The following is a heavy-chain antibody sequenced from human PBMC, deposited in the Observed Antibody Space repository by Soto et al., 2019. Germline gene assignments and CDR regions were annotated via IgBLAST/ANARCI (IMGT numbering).Heavy chain of an antibody. CDR2: ISYDGSNK. J-gene: IGHJ3*02. V-gene: IGHV3-30-3*01. CDR3: ARDPGVVVAATSLFDI. D-gene: IGHD2-15*01. Sequence: PGGSLRLSCAASGFTFSSYAMRWVRQAPGKGLEWVAVISYDGSNKYYADSVKGRFTISRDNSKNTLYLQMNSLRAEDTAVYYCARDPGVVVAATSLFDIWGQGTMVTVSS. CDR1: GFTFSSYA.